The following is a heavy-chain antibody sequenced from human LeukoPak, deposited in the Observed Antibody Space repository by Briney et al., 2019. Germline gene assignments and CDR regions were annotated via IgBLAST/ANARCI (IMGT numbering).Heavy chain of an antibody. CDR1: EGTFSTYT. V-gene: IGHV1-69*02. CDR2: IIPVLSII. D-gene: IGHD2-2*01. J-gene: IGHJ3*01. CDR3: ARSGWHCSSTSCYDFDL. Sequence: SVKLSCKASEGTFSTYTISWVRQAPGHGLECMGRIIPVLSIIHYAQNFPGRVTITADKSTTTSYMELSSLRSEDTAVYYCARSGWHCSSTSCYDFDLWGQGTLVAVSS.